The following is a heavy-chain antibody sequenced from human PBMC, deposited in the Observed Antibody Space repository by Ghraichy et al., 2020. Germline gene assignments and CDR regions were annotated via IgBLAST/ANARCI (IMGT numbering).Heavy chain of an antibody. CDR3: ASRAIVERSFDY. V-gene: IGHV3-30*19. D-gene: IGHD3-22*01. CDR2: ISADGNDK. CDR1: GFIFSNYG. Sequence: GGSLRLSCAASGFIFSNYGMHWVRQAPDKGLEWVSFISADGNDKRYADSVKGRFTISRDDSKNTVYLQMSSLRGGDTAKYFCASRAIVERSFDYWGQGTLVTVSS. J-gene: IGHJ4*02.